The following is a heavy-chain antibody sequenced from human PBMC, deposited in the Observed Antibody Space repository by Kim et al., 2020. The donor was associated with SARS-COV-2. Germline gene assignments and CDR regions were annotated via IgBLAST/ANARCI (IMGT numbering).Heavy chain of an antibody. CDR2: ISSSSSYI. Sequence: LSLTCAASGFTFSSYSMNWVRQAPGKGLEWVSSISSSSSYIYYADSVKGRFTISRDNAKNSLYLQMNSLRAEDTAVYYCARDLLSVRGGFDYWGQGTLVTVSS. V-gene: IGHV3-21*01. J-gene: IGHJ4*02. CDR3: ARDLLSVRGGFDY. CDR1: GFTFSSYS. D-gene: IGHD3-16*01.